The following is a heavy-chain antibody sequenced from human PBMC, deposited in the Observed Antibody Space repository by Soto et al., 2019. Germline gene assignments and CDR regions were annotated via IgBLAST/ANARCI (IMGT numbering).Heavy chain of an antibody. V-gene: IGHV3-33*01. CDR3: ARPVAGTESEYFDY. Sequence: PGGSLRLSCAASGFTFSSYGMHWVRQAPGKGLEWVAVIWYDGSNKYYADSVKGRFTISRDNSKNTLYLQMNSLRAEDTAVYYCARPVAGTESEYFDYWGQGTLVTVSS. J-gene: IGHJ4*02. CDR2: IWYDGSNK. D-gene: IGHD6-19*01. CDR1: GFTFSSYG.